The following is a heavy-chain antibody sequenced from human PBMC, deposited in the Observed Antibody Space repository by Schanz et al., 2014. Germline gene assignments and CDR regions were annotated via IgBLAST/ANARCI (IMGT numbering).Heavy chain of an antibody. J-gene: IGHJ6*02. CDR2: IYYSGST. CDR3: ARGGRTTYNYYYGMDV. D-gene: IGHD1-1*01. V-gene: IGHV4-30-4*07. CDR1: GGSISSGGYS. Sequence: QVQLQESGPGLVKPSQTLSLTCAVSGGSISSGGYSWNWIRQPPGKGLEWIVYIYYSGSTYYNPSLKRRVTISVDTSKNQFSRKLSSVTAADTAVYYCARGGRTTYNYYYGMDVWGQGTTVTVSS.